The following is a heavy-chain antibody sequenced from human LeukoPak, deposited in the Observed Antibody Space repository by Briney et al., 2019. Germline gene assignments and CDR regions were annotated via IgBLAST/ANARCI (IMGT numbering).Heavy chain of an antibody. J-gene: IGHJ4*02. CDR3: AADPNPDGVQVY. V-gene: IGHV1-58*01. D-gene: IGHD1-14*01. CDR1: GFTFTSSA. Sequence: AVTVSCKASGFTFTSSAVQWVRQARGQRLEWIGWIVVGSGDTNYAQKFQERVTITSDISTSTAYMELSSLRSEDTAVYYCAADPNPDGVQVYWGQGTLVTVYS. CDR2: IVVGSGDT.